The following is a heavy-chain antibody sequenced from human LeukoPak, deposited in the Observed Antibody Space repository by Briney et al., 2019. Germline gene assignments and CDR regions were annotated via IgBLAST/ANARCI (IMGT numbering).Heavy chain of an antibody. V-gene: IGHV3-53*01. CDR1: GFTVSRNY. CDR3: AKGGSSYSEMDY. D-gene: IGHD4-11*01. CDR2: IYSGGST. Sequence: GGSLRLSCAASGFTVSRNYMSWVRQAPGKGLEWVSVIYSGGSTYYADSVKGRFTISRDNSKNTLYLQMNSLRADDTAVYYCAKGGSSYSEMDYWGQGTLVTVSS. J-gene: IGHJ4*02.